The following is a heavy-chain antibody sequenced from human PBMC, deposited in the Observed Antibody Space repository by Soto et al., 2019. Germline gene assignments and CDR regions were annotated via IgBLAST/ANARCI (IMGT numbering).Heavy chain of an antibody. V-gene: IGHV3-30*18. CDR3: AKELFRGSCFDY. D-gene: IGHD1-26*01. CDR1: GFTFSSYG. CDR2: ISYDGSNK. Sequence: PGGSLRLSCAASGFTFSSYGMHWVRQAPGKGLEWVAVISYDGSNKYYADSVKGRFTISRDNSKNTLYLQMNSLRAEDTAVYYCAKELFRGSCFDYWGQGTLVTVSS. J-gene: IGHJ4*02.